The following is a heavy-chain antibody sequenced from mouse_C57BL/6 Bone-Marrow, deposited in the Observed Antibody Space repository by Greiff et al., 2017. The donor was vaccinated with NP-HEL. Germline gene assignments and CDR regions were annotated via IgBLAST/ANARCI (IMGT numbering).Heavy chain of an antibody. CDR1: GFNIKDDY. CDR3: TIHLYYYGAYYFDY. D-gene: IGHD1-1*01. J-gene: IGHJ2*01. Sequence: EVQLKESGAELVRPGASVKLSCTASGFNIKDDYMHWVKQRPEQGLEWIGWIDPENGDTEYASKVQGKATITADTSSNTAYLQLSSLTSEDTAVYYCTIHLYYYGAYYFDYWGQGTTLTVSS. CDR2: IDPENGDT. V-gene: IGHV14-4*01.